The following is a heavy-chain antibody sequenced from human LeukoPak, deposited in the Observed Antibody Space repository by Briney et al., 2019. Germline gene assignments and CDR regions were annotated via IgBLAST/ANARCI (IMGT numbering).Heavy chain of an antibody. V-gene: IGHV4-34*01. Sequence: XLVWIVEINHSGSTNYNPALKSRVTISVDTSKKQFSLKLSSVTAADTAVYYCARGRGSSLDYWGQGTLVTVSS. CDR3: ARGRGSSLDY. J-gene: IGHJ4*02. CDR2: INHSGST. D-gene: IGHD2-2*01.